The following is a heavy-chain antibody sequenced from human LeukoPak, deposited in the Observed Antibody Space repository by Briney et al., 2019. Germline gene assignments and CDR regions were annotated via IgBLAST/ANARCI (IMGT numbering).Heavy chain of an antibody. Sequence: GGSLRLSCAASGFTFSSYAMSWVRQAPGKGLEWVSAISGSGGSTYYADSVKGRFTISRDNSKNTLYLQMNSLRAEDTAVYYCAKIPPPDYYDSSGSDYWGQGTLVTVSS. CDR3: AKIPPPDYYDSSGSDY. CDR2: ISGSGGST. CDR1: GFTFSSYA. J-gene: IGHJ4*02. D-gene: IGHD3-22*01. V-gene: IGHV3-23*01.